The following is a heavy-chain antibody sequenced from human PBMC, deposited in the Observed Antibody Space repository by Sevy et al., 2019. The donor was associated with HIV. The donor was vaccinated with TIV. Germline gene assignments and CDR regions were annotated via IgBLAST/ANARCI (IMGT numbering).Heavy chain of an antibody. D-gene: IGHD6-19*01. V-gene: IGHV3-30-3*01. Sequence: GGSLRLSCAASGFTFSSYAMHWVRQAPGKGLEWVAVISYDGSNKYYADSVKGRFTISRDNSENTLYLQMNSLRAEDTAVYYCARGGPGPYSSGLPFDYWGQGTLVTVSS. CDR3: ARGGPGPYSSGLPFDY. CDR1: GFTFSSYA. J-gene: IGHJ4*02. CDR2: ISYDGSNK.